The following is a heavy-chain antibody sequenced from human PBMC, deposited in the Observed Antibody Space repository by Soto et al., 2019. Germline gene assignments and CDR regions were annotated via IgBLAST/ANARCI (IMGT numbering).Heavy chain of an antibody. V-gene: IGHV3-48*02. CDR1: GLTFSDYG. CDR2: IADSAVT. D-gene: IGHD4-17*01. Sequence: GGSLRLSCVASGLTFSDYGMNWVRQAPGKGLQWVSYIADSAVTYYTDSAKGRFTISRDNAKSSVYLQMKNLRDDDTAVYYCARESTTWSMDLDSWGKGTPVTVSS. J-gene: IGHJ4*02. CDR3: ARESTTWSMDLDS.